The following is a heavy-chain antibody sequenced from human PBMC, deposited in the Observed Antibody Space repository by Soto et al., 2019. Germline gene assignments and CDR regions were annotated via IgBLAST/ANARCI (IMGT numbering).Heavy chain of an antibody. D-gene: IGHD5-12*01. J-gene: IGHJ4*02. Sequence: QVHLVQSGADVKKPGSSVKVSCRTSGGTFSDLAFSWVRQAPGQGLEWVGGIIPLFGTPNYAREFQGRVPISADESSNTVYMELRSLRSEDTAVYYCASERVAEMATGGYFDNWGQGTLVTVSS. CDR1: GGTFSDLA. V-gene: IGHV1-69*01. CDR2: IIPLFGTP. CDR3: ASERVAEMATGGYFDN.